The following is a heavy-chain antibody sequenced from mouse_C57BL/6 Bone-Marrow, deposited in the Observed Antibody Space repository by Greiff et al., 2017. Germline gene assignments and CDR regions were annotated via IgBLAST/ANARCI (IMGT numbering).Heavy chain of an antibody. D-gene: IGHD3-2*02. CDR1: EYEFPSHD. CDR3: ARHEGDSSGYWFAY. V-gene: IGHV5-2*01. J-gene: IGHJ3*01. Sequence: DVMLVESGGGLVQPGESLKLSCESNEYEFPSHDMSWVRKTPEKRLELVAAINSDGGSTYYPDTMGRRFIISRDNTKKTLYLQMSSLRSEDTALYYCARHEGDSSGYWFAYWGQGTLVTVSA. CDR2: INSDGGST.